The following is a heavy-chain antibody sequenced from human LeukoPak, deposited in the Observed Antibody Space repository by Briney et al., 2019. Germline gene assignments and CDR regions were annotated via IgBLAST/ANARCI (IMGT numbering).Heavy chain of an antibody. Sequence: KGGESLKISCKGSGYNFPSYWIGWVRQMPGKGLEWMGIIYPAGSDTIYSPSFQGQVSFSADKSISTAYLQWSSLKASDTAMHYCARNWNDHDDTFDIWGQGTMVTVSS. V-gene: IGHV5-51*01. D-gene: IGHD1-1*01. J-gene: IGHJ3*02. CDR1: GYNFPSYW. CDR3: ARNWNDHDDTFDI. CDR2: IYPAGSDT.